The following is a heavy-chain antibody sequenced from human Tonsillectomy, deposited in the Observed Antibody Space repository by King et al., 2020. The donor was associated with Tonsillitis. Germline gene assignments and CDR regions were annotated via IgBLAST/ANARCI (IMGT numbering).Heavy chain of an antibody. CDR1: GDSISSGGYS. Sequence: QLQESGSRLVRPSQTLSLTCAVSGDSISSGGYSWSWIRQPPGKGLEWIGHIYQSGSTYYNPSLKNRVTISVDRSKNHFSLNLSSVTAADTAVYYCAGGGYSYGLGAFDIWGQGTVVTVSS. V-gene: IGHV4-30-2*01. J-gene: IGHJ3*02. D-gene: IGHD5-18*01. CDR3: AGGGYSYGLGAFDI. CDR2: IYQSGST.